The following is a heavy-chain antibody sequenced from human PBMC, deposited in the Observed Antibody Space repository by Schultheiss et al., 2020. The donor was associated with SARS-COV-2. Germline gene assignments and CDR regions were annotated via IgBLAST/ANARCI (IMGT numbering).Heavy chain of an antibody. D-gene: IGHD2-2*01. CDR3: AKFPASCSSTSCNVFDY. J-gene: IGHJ4*02. CDR1: GFTFSGSA. Sequence: GGSLRLSCAASGFTFSGSAMHWVRQAPGKGLEWVAVISYDGSNKYYADSVKGRFTISRDNSKNTLYLQMNSLRAEDTAVYYCAKFPASCSSTSCNVFDYWGQGTLVTVSS. CDR2: ISYDGSNK. V-gene: IGHV3-30*04.